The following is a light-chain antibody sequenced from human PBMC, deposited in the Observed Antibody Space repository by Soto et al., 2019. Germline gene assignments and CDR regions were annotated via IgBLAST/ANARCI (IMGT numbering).Light chain of an antibody. CDR3: HTSYCTPQT. J-gene: IGKJ1*01. Sequence: DIQMTQSPSSLSASVGDRVTITCRASQSISSYLNWYQQKPGKAPKLLIYAASSLQSGVPSRFSGSGSGTDFTLTISSLQLEDFATYYCHTSYCTPQTCGQGTKVDIK. V-gene: IGKV1-39*01. CDR2: AAS. CDR1: QSISSY.